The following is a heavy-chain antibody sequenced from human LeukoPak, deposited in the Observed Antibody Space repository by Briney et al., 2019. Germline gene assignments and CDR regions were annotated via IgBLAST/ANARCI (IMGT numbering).Heavy chain of an antibody. CDR1: GFTFSSYS. V-gene: IGHV3-48*01. CDR3: ARAIGSGWYGPIGY. Sequence: GGSLRLSCAASGFTFSSYSMNWVRQAPGKGLEWVSYISSSSSTIYYADSVKGRFTISRDNAKNSLYLQMNSLRAEDTAVYYCARAIGSGWYGPIGYWGQGTLVTVSS. CDR2: ISSSSSTI. D-gene: IGHD6-19*01. J-gene: IGHJ4*02.